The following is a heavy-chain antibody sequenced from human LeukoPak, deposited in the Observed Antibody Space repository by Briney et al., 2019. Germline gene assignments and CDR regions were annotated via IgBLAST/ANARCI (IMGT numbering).Heavy chain of an antibody. D-gene: IGHD3-10*01. J-gene: IGHJ3*02. CDR1: GFRFNAFA. CDR3: AKGLYGLGILTYDGFDI. V-gene: IGHV3-9*01. Sequence: GGSLRLSCAASGFRFNAFAIHWVREAPGKGLEWVSGVGWDGTSVAYADSVKGRFTISRDNAQNSVYLQMNRLRIEDTALYYCAKGLYGLGILTYDGFDIWGQGTMVTVSS. CDR2: VGWDGTSV.